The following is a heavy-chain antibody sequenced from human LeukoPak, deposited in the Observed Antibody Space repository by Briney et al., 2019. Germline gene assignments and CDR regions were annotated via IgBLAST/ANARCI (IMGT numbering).Heavy chain of an antibody. CDR3: ARRMFTYSSSPFDY. J-gene: IGHJ4*02. V-gene: IGHV3-66*04. Sequence: PGGSLRLSCAASGFTVSSNYMSWVRQAPGKGLEWVSVIYSGGGTYYADSVKGRFTISRDNSKNTLYLQMNSLRAEDTAVYYCARRMFTYSSSPFDYWGQGTLVTVSS. CDR2: IYSGGGT. D-gene: IGHD6-13*01. CDR1: GFTVSSNY.